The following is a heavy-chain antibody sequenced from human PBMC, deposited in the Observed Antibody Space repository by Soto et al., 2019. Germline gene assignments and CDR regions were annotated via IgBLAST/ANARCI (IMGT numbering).Heavy chain of an antibody. CDR3: AKGGSGWYGDY. CDR2: ISYDGSNK. Sequence: QVQLVESGGGVVQPGRSLRLSCAASGFTFSSYGMHWVRQAPGKGLEWVAVISYDGSNKYYADSVKGRFTISRDNSKNTLYLQMTSLRAEDTAVYYCAKGGSGWYGDYWGQGTLVTVSS. V-gene: IGHV3-30*18. CDR1: GFTFSSYG. D-gene: IGHD6-19*01. J-gene: IGHJ4*02.